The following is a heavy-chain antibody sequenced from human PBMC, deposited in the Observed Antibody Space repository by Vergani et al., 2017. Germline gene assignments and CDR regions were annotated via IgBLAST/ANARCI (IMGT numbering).Heavy chain of an antibody. CDR3: TSARGDFWSGYPFDY. J-gene: IGHJ4*02. Sequence: EVQLVESGGGLVKPGGSLRLSCAASGFTFSNAWMSWVRQAPGKGLEWVGRIKSKTDGGTTDYAAPVKGRFTISRDDSKNTLYLQMNSLKTEDTAVYYCTSARGDFWSGYPFDYWGQGTPVTVSS. V-gene: IGHV3-15*01. CDR1: GFTFSNAW. D-gene: IGHD3-3*01. CDR2: IKSKTDGGTT.